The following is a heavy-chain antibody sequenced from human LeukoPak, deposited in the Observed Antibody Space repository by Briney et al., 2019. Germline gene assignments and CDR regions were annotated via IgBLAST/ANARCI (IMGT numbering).Heavy chain of an antibody. J-gene: IGHJ1*01. D-gene: IGHD6-13*01. CDR2: ISSSSSTI. Sequence: GGSLRLSCAASGFTFSSYNMNWVRQAPGKGLEWVSYISSSSSTIYYADSVKGRFTISRDNAKNSLYLQMNSLRADDTAVYYCARVDLYSSSWYGDFQHWGQGTLVTVSS. CDR3: ARVDLYSSSWYGDFQH. V-gene: IGHV3-48*04. CDR1: GFTFSSYN.